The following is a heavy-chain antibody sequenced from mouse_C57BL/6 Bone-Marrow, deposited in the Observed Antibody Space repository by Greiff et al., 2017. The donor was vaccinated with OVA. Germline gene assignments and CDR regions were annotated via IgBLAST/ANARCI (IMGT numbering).Heavy chain of an antibody. D-gene: IGHD4-1*01. Sequence: QVQLQQPGAELVMPGASVKLSCKASGYTFTSYWMHWVKQRPGQGLEWIGEIDPSDSYTNYNQKFKGKSTLTVDKSSSTASMQLSSLTSEDSAVYYCARSGAMDYWGQGTSVTVSS. CDR1: GYTFTSYW. V-gene: IGHV1-69*01. J-gene: IGHJ4*01. CDR2: IDPSDSYT. CDR3: ARSGAMDY.